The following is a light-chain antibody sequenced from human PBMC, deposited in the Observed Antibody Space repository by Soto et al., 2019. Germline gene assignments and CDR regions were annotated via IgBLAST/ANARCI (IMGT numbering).Light chain of an antibody. CDR3: QQYGSSPPIT. CDR1: QSVSSSY. Sequence: EIVLTQSPGTLYLSPGERATLSCRASQSVSSSYLAWYQQKPGQAPRLLSYGASSRATGIPDRFSGSGSGTDFTLTISRLEPEDFAVYYCQQYGSSPPITFGQGTRLEI. CDR2: GAS. V-gene: IGKV3-20*01. J-gene: IGKJ5*01.